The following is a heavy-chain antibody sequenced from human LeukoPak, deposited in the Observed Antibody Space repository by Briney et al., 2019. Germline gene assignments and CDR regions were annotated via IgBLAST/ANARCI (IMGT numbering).Heavy chain of an antibody. Sequence: GGSLRLSCAASGFTFSSYWMSWVRQAPGKGLDWVANIKQDGSEKYYVDSVKGRFTISRDNAKNSLYLQMNSLRAEDTAVYYCARDSVLVPAATFDYWGQGTLVTVSS. V-gene: IGHV3-7*03. D-gene: IGHD2-2*01. CDR2: IKQDGSEK. CDR3: ARDSVLVPAATFDY. CDR1: GFTFSSYW. J-gene: IGHJ4*02.